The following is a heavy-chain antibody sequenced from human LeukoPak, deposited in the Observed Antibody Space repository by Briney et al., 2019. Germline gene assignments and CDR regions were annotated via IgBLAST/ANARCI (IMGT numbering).Heavy chain of an antibody. V-gene: IGHV1-3*03. CDR2: INAGNGNT. CDR3: ARDRGYSYYQFYMDV. Sequence: ASVKVSCKASGYTFTSYAMHWVRQAPGQRLEWMGWINAGNGNTKYSQEFQGRVTITADKSTSTAYMELSSLRSEDTAVYYCARDRGYSYYQFYMDVWGKGTTVTVSS. J-gene: IGHJ6*03. CDR1: GYTFTSYA. D-gene: IGHD5-24*01.